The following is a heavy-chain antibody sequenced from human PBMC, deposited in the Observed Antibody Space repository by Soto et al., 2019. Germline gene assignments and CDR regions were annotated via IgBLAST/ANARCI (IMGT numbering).Heavy chain of an antibody. CDR1: GGSISSGDYY. CDR2: IYYSGIT. V-gene: IGHV4-30-4*01. D-gene: IGHD6-19*01. J-gene: IGHJ5*01. CDR3: SREGRGGYLFDP. Sequence: PSETLSLTCTVSGGSISSGDYYWSWIRQPPGKGLEWIGYIYYSGITYYNPSLKSRVTISVDTSKNQFSLKLSSVTAADTAVYYCSREGRGGYLFDPRGQRTLVTVSS.